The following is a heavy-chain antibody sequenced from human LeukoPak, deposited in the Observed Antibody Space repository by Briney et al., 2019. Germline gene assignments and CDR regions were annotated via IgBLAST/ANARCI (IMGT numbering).Heavy chain of an antibody. CDR3: ARGGDYYDSSGYYDDAFDI. CDR1: EYTFTSYD. Sequence: ASVKVSCKASEYTFTSYDINWVRQATGQGLEWVGWINPNSGGTNYAQKFQGRVTMTRDTSISTAYMELSRLRSDDTAVYYCARGGDYYDSSGYYDDAFDIWGQGTMVTVSS. J-gene: IGHJ3*02. D-gene: IGHD3-22*01. CDR2: INPNSGGT. V-gene: IGHV1-2*02.